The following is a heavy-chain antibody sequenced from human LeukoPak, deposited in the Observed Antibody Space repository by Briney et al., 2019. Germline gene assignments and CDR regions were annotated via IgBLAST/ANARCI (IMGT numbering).Heavy chain of an antibody. Sequence: SETLSLTCTVSGGSISSGSYHWSWIRQPAGKGLEWIRRIYTSGSTNYNPSLKSRVTISVDTSKNQFSLKLSSVTAADTAVYYCASEQSYYDFWSGYYTYWFDPWGQGTLVTVSS. CDR1: GGSISSGSYH. CDR2: IYTSGST. J-gene: IGHJ5*02. D-gene: IGHD3-3*01. V-gene: IGHV4-61*02. CDR3: ASEQSYYDFWSGYYTYWFDP.